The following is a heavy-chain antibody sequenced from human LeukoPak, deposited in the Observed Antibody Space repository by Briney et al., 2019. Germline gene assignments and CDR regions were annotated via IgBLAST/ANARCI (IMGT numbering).Heavy chain of an antibody. Sequence: PSETLSLTCTVSGVSISSSSYYWGWIRHPAGEGMEWIGSIYYGGNTYYNPSLKSRVTISVDTSKNQFSLRLSSVTAADTAVYYCAREASTSFDYWGQGTLVTVSS. CDR1: GVSISSSSYY. J-gene: IGHJ4*02. D-gene: IGHD2-2*01. CDR2: IYYGGNT. CDR3: AREASTSFDY. V-gene: IGHV4-39*02.